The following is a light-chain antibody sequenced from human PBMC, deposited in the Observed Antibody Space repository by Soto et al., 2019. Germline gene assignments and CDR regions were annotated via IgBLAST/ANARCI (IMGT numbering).Light chain of an antibody. CDR1: QSISSW. CDR3: QQYNSYSPT. J-gene: IGKJ4*01. CDR2: NSS. Sequence: DIQMTQSPSTLSASVGDRVTITCRASQSISSWLAWYQQKPEKATELLIYNSSSLERWVPSRFSGSGSGTEFTLTISSLQPDDFTTYYYQQYNSYSPTFGGGTKVEIK. V-gene: IGKV1-5*03.